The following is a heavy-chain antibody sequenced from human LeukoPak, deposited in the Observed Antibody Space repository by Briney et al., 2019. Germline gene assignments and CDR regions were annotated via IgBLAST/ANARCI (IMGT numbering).Heavy chain of an antibody. D-gene: IGHD3-3*01. J-gene: IGHJ3*02. V-gene: IGHV1-18*01. Sequence: ASVKVSCKASGYTFTSYGISWVRQAPGQGLEWMGWISTYNGNTNYAQKLQGRVTMTTDTSTSTAYMELRSLRSDDTAVYYCAVFTPAYYDFWSGYRAFDIWGQGTMVTVSS. CDR2: ISTYNGNT. CDR3: AVFTPAYYDFWSGYRAFDI. CDR1: GYTFTSYG.